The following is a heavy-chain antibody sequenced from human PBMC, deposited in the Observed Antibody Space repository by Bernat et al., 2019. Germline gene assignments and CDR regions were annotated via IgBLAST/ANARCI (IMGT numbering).Heavy chain of an antibody. V-gene: IGHV3-9*01. CDR2: ISWNSGSI. D-gene: IGHD6-13*01. J-gene: IGHJ5*02. CDR3: AKDLQLARDSLGGRFDP. CDR1: GFTFDDYA. Sequence: EVQLVESGGGLVQPGRSLRLSCAASGFTFDDYAMHWVRQAPGKGLEWVSGISWNSGSIGYADSVKGRFTISRDNAKNSLYLQMNSLRAEDTAVYYCAKDLQLARDSLGGRFDPWGQGTLVTVSS.